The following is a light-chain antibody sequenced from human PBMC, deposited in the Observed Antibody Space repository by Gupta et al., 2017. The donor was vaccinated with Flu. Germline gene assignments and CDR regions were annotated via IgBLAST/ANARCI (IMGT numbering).Light chain of an antibody. CDR1: QSISSW. V-gene: IGKV1-5*03. CDR3: QQYNSYPYT. J-gene: IGKJ2*01. CDR2: KAS. Sequence: MTQSPSTLYASVGDRVTITCRASQSISSWLAWYQQKPGKAPKLLIYKASSLDSGVPSRFSGSGSGTEFTLTISSLQPDDFATYYCQQYNSYPYTFGQGTKLEIK.